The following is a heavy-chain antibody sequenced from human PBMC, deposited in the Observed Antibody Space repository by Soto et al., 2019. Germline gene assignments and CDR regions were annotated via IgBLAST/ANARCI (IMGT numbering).Heavy chain of an antibody. CDR1: GDTLTKLS. Sequence: QVQLTQSGAEVKKPGASVKVSCKVSGDTLTKLSMHWVRQGPGKGLEWVGGFDPEDDETLYAQSLQGRVSMTEDTSTDTAYLDLGGLRPDDTAVYYCAAGRYRGAASASRFELWGQGTLVTVSS. V-gene: IGHV1-24*01. D-gene: IGHD3-10*01. J-gene: IGHJ5*02. CDR3: AAGRYRGAASASRFEL. CDR2: FDPEDDET.